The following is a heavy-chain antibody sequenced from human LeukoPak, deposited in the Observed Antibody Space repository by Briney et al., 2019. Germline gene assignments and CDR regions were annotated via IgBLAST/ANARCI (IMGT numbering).Heavy chain of an antibody. CDR1: GGSISSGDYY. Sequence: SETLSLTCTVSGGSISSGDYYWSWIRQPPGKGLEWIGYIYYSGSTYYNPSLKSRVTISVDTSKNQFSLKLSSVTAADTAVYYCARVGEYGGHFDYWGQGTLVTVSS. CDR3: ARVGEYGGHFDY. J-gene: IGHJ4*02. D-gene: IGHD3-10*01. V-gene: IGHV4-30-4*01. CDR2: IYYSGST.